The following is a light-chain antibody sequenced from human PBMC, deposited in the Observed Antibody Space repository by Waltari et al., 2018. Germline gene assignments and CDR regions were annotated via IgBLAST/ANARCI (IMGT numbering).Light chain of an antibody. Sequence: IQMNQSPSTLSVSVVDRVTITCRPSQSVNMWLAWYQRKPGKAPKLLIYKTSSLEIGVPFRFSCSRSLTEFTLTISSLHPDDFATYYYQQYNTYFTFGPGTKVDIK. J-gene: IGKJ3*01. CDR2: KTS. CDR1: QSVNMW. V-gene: IGKV1-5*03. CDR3: QQYNTYFT.